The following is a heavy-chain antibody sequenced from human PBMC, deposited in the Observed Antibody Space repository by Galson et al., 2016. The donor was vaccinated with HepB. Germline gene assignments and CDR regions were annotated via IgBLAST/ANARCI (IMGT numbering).Heavy chain of an antibody. D-gene: IGHD2-2*01. CDR3: ARGMGYCSTTSCYVTAFDM. Sequence: SVKVSCKASGYTVTTYAMNWVRQAPGQGLEWMGWINTNTGKSTYAQGFTGRFVLSLDTSVSTAYLQISGLKAEDTALYYCARGMGYCSTTSCYVTAFDMWGQGTMITVSA. J-gene: IGHJ3*02. V-gene: IGHV7-4-1*02. CDR2: INTNTGKS. CDR1: GYTVTTYA.